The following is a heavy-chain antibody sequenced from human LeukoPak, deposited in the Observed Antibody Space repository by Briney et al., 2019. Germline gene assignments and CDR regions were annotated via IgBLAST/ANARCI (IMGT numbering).Heavy chain of an antibody. CDR2: IYYSGST. D-gene: IGHD3-10*01. Sequence: SETLSLTCTVSGGSISSYYWSWIRQPPGKGLEWIGYIYYSGSTYYNPSLKSRVTISVDTSKNQFSLKVTSVTAADTAVYYCASVNRGWFGVGEYWGQGTLVTVSS. V-gene: IGHV4-59*04. CDR1: GGSISSYY. J-gene: IGHJ4*02. CDR3: ASVNRGWFGVGEY.